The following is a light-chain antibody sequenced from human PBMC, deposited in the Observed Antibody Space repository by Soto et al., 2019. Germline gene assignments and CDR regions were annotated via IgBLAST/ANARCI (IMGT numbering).Light chain of an antibody. CDR1: QSVSSNH. CDR3: QQYGSSPQT. V-gene: IGKV3-20*01. CDR2: GAS. Sequence: EMVLPRSPGTLSLSPGERATLSCRASQSVSSNHLAWYQQKRGQPPRLLIYGASSRATGTPGRFSGSGSGTDFTLTITRLEPEDFAVYYCQQYGSSPQTFGQGTKVDIK. J-gene: IGKJ1*01.